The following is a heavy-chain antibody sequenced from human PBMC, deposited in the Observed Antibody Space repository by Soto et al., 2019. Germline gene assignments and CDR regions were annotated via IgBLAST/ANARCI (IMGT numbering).Heavy chain of an antibody. CDR1: GYIFTSYW. Sequence: GESLKISCNGSGYIFTSYWISWVRQMPGKGLEWMGRIDPSDSYTNYSPSFQGHVTISADKSISTAYLQWSSLKASDTAMYYCARQLRGAFDIWGQGTMVTVSS. CDR2: IDPSDSYT. CDR3: ARQLRGAFDI. V-gene: IGHV5-10-1*01. D-gene: IGHD1-1*01. J-gene: IGHJ3*02.